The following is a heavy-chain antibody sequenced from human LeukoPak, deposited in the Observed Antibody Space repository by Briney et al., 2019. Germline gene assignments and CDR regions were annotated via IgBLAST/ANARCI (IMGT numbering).Heavy chain of an antibody. J-gene: IGHJ4*02. D-gene: IGHD3-22*01. V-gene: IGHV1-18*01. Sequence: VKVSCXAXXXTFTXXGXSWVRQAPGQGLEWMGWISAYNGNTNYAQKLQGRVTMTTDTSTSTAYMELRSLRSDDTAVYYCARSNYYDSSGYSRDFDYWGQGTLVTVSS. CDR2: ISAYNGNT. CDR3: ARSNYYDSSGYSRDFDY. CDR1: XXTFTXXG.